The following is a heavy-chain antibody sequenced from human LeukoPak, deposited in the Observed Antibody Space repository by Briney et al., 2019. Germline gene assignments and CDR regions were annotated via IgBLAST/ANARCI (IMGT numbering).Heavy chain of an antibody. CDR2: INHSGST. CDR3: ARALNYGSGSHFIDP. CDR1: GGSFSGYY. J-gene: IGHJ5*02. D-gene: IGHD3-10*01. Sequence: PSETLSLTCAVYGGSFSGYYWSWIRQPPGKGLERIGEINHSGSTNYNPSLKSRVTISVDTSKNQFSLKLSSVTAADTAVYYCARALNYGSGSHFIDPWGQGTLVTVSS. V-gene: IGHV4-34*01.